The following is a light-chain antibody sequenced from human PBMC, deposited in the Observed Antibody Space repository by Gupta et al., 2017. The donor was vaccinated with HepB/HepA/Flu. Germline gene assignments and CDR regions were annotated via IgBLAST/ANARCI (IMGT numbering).Light chain of an antibody. CDR3: CSYADPNTFV. Sequence: SALTQPASVSGSPVQSITISCTGTSSDVGSYNVVSWYQQYPGKTPKLVIYEVSKRPSGVSDRFAGSKSGNTASLTISGLQAEDEADYYCCSYADPNTFVFGSGTKVTVL. V-gene: IGLV2-23*02. J-gene: IGLJ1*01. CDR1: SSDVGSYNV. CDR2: EVS.